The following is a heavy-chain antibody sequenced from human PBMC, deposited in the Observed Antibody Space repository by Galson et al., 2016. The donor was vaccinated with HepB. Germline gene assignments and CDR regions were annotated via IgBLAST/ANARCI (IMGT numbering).Heavy chain of an antibody. D-gene: IGHD3-10*01. Sequence: SETLSLTCTVSGGSISSSTDYWVWIRQPPGKGLEWIGSIYYSGSTYYNPSLKSRVTISVDTSKNQFSLRLNSVTAADTTIYYCARLSWMVRGVTHDAFDIWGQGTMVTVSS. CDR2: IYYSGST. CDR3: ARLSWMVRGVTHDAFDI. CDR1: GGSISSSTDY. V-gene: IGHV4-39*01. J-gene: IGHJ3*02.